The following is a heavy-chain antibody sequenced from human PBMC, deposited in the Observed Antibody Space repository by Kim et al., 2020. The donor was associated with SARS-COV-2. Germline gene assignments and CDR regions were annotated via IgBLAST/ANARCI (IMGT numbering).Heavy chain of an antibody. D-gene: IGHD2-2*01. CDR2: IRSKAYGGTT. J-gene: IGHJ3*02. CDR1: GFTFGDYA. CDR3: TRERQDIVVVPAAWGLGDAFDI. Sequence: GGSLRLSCTASGFTFGDYAMSWVRQAPGKGLEWVGFIRSKAYGGTTEYAASVKGRFTISRDDSKSIAYLQMNSLKTEDTAVYYCTRERQDIVVVPAAWGLGDAFDIWGQGTMVTVSS. V-gene: IGHV3-49*04.